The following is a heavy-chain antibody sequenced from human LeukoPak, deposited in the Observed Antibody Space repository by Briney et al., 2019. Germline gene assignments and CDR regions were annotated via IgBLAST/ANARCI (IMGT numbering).Heavy chain of an antibody. Sequence: GASVKVSCKASGYTFTSYYMHWVRQAPGQGLEWMGIINPSGGSTSYAQKFQGRVTMTRDTSTSTVYMELSSLRSEDTAVYYCARPIQPSYSSGWYAFDFWGQGTLVTVSS. V-gene: IGHV1-46*01. CDR2: INPSGGST. CDR1: GYTFTSYY. J-gene: IGHJ4*02. D-gene: IGHD6-19*01. CDR3: ARPIQPSYSSGWYAFDF.